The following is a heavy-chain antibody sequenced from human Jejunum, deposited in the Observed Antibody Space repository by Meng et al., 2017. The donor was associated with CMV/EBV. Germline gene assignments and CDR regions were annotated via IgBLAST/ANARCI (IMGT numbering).Heavy chain of an antibody. J-gene: IGHJ4*02. CDR3: ARMSYYDFWSGYPLDI. V-gene: IGHV4-61*01. CDR2: IRYNGIT. D-gene: IGHD3-3*01. CDR1: VISGTYY. Sequence: VISGTYYWSWIRQPPGKGLEWIGYIRYNGITNYSPSLKSRVTISLDASRNQFSLKLASVTAADTAVYYCARMSYYDFWSGYPLDIWGRGTLVTVSS.